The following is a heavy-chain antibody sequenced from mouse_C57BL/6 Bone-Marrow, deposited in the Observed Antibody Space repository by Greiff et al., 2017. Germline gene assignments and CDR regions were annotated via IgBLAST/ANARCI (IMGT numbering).Heavy chain of an antibody. CDR2: IDPEDGDT. V-gene: IGHV14-2*01. Sequence: VQLKESGAELVKPGASVKLSCTASGFNFKDYYMHWVKQRPEQGLEWIGRIDPEDGDTKYAPKFQGKATITADTSSNTAYLQLSSLTSADTAVYYCARERITRQGGFAYGGRGNRVTVSA. CDR1: GFNFKDYY. J-gene: IGHJ3*01. CDR3: ARERITRQGGFAY. D-gene: IGHD2-4*01.